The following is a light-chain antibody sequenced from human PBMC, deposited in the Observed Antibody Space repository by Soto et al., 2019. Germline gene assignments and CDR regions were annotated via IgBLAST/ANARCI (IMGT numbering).Light chain of an antibody. CDR2: LGS. CDR1: QSLLHSNGNNC. Sequence: DIVMTQSPLSLPVTPGEPASISCRSSQSLLHSNGNNCLDWYLQKPGQSPQLLIHLGSNRASGVPDRFSGSGSGTEFTLKISRVEAEDVGLYYCMQTLQTPPTFGGGTKVEIK. V-gene: IGKV2-28*01. CDR3: MQTLQTPPT. J-gene: IGKJ4*01.